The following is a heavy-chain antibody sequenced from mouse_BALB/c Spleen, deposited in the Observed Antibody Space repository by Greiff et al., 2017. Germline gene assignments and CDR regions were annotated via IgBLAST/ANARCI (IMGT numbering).Heavy chain of an antibody. D-gene: IGHD1-1*01. CDR2: IWTGGGT. CDR3: VRDRSLITTVVAYYAMDY. Sequence: VKLMESGPGLVAPSQSLSITCTVSGFSLTSYDISWIRQPPGKGLEWLGVIWTGGGTNYNSAFMSRLSISKDNSKSQVFLKMNSLQTDDTAIYYCVRDRSLITTVVAYYAMDYWGQGTSVTVSS. V-gene: IGHV2-9-2*01. J-gene: IGHJ4*01. CDR1: GFSLTSYD.